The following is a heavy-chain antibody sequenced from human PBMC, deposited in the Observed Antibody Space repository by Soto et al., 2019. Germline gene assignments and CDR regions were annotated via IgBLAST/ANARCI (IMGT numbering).Heavy chain of an antibody. CDR1: GFTFSSYS. CDR3: ARGSEVVTAISLKGLWFDP. D-gene: IGHD2-21*02. Sequence: GGSLRLSCAASGFTFSSYSMNWVRQAPGKGLEWVSYISSSSSTIYYADSVKGRFTISRDNAKNSLYLQMNSLRIEDTALYYCARGSEVVTAISLKGLWFDPWGQGTLVTVSS. V-gene: IGHV3-48*01. CDR2: ISSSSSTI. J-gene: IGHJ5*02.